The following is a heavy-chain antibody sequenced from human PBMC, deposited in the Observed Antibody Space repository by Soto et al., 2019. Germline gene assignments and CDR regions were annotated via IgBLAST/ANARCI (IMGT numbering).Heavy chain of an antibody. J-gene: IGHJ4*02. V-gene: IGHV1-69*02. CDR3: ARLDGYDHYFDY. D-gene: IGHD5-12*01. CDR1: GGTFSSYT. Sequence: GASVKVSCKASGGTFSSYTIIWVRQAPGQGLEWMGRIIPILGIANYAQKFQGRVTITADTSKSQFSLRLSSVTAADTAVYFCARLDGYDHYFDYWGQGALVTVSS. CDR2: IIPILGIA.